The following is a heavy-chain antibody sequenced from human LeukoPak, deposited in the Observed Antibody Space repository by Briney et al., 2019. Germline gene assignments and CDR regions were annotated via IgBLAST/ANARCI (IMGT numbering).Heavy chain of an antibody. V-gene: IGHV4-4*07. CDR1: GGSISSYY. Sequence: SETLSLTCTVSGGSISSYYWSWIRQPAGKGRGWIGRTYTSGSTNYNPSLKSRVTMSVDTSKNQFSLKLSSVTAADTAVYYCARDYYDSSGYWPLGYWGQGTLVTVSS. D-gene: IGHD3-22*01. CDR2: TYTSGST. CDR3: ARDYYDSSGYWPLGY. J-gene: IGHJ4*02.